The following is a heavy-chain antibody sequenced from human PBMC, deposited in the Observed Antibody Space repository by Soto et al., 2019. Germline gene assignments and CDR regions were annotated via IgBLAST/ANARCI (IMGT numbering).Heavy chain of an antibody. CDR2: INHSGST. D-gene: IGHD3-10*01. J-gene: IGHJ5*02. CDR3: ARGLEAYYGSGSYYKFRRARFDP. V-gene: IGHV4-34*01. CDR1: GGSFSGYY. Sequence: ASETLSLTCAVYGGSFSGYYWSWIRQPPGKGLEWIGEINHSGSTNYNPSLKSRVTISVDTSKNQFSLKLSSVTAADTAVYYCARGLEAYYGSGSYYKFRRARFDPWGQGTLVTVSS.